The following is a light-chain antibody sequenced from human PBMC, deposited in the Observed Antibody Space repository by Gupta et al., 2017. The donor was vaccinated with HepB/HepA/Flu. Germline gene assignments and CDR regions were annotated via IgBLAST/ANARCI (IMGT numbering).Light chain of an antibody. V-gene: IGKV1-5*03. CDR2: KAS. CDR3: QQYKSVSLSS. CDR1: QSIGTW. J-gene: IGKJ2*04. Sequence: DIQMTQSPSILSASVGDRVTITCRTSQSIGTWLAWYQQKTGKAPKLLMYKASTLESGVPSRFSGSGSGTEFTLTISSLQPDDSATYYCQQYKSVSLSSFGQGTKVEIK.